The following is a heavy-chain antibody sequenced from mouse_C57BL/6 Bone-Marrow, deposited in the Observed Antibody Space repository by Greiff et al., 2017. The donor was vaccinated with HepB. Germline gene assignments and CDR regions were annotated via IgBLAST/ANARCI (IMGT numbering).Heavy chain of an antibody. Sequence: VKLMESGAELARPGASVKLSCKASGYTFTSYGISWVKQRTGQGLEWIGEIYPRSGNTYYNEKFKGKATLTADKSSSTAYMELRSLTSEDSAVYFCARGDPPSYWYFDVWGTGTTVTVSS. J-gene: IGHJ1*03. CDR2: IYPRSGNT. D-gene: IGHD3-3*01. CDR1: GYTFTSYG. V-gene: IGHV1-81*01. CDR3: ARGDPPSYWYFDV.